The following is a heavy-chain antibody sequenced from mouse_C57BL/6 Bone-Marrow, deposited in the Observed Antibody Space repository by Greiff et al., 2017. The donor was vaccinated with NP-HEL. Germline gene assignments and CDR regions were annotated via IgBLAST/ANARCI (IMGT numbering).Heavy chain of an antibody. D-gene: IGHD3-2*02. Sequence: EVKLVESGGGLVQPKGSLKLSCAASGFSFNTYAMNWVRQAPGKGLEWVARIRSKSNNYATYYADSVKDRFTISRDDSESMLYLQMNNLKTEDTAMYYCVRLSDSSGYGDAMDYWGQGTSVTVSS. V-gene: IGHV10-1*01. CDR3: VRLSDSSGYGDAMDY. CDR2: IRSKSNNYAT. CDR1: GFSFNTYA. J-gene: IGHJ4*01.